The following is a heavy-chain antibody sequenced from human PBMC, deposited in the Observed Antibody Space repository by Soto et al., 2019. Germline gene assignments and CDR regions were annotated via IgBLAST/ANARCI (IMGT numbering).Heavy chain of an antibody. V-gene: IGHV3-15*01. CDR3: STRHYDFWSCYYAPPGGY. J-gene: IGHJ4*02. D-gene: IGHD3-3*01. CDR2: IKSKTDGGTT. CDR1: GFTFSNAW. Sequence: GGSLRLSCAASGFTFSNAWMSWVRQAPGKGLEWVGRIKSKTDGGTTDYAAPVKGRFTISRDDSKKTLYLQMNSLKTEDKAVFFFSTRHYDFWSCYYAPPGGYWGQGTLVTVS.